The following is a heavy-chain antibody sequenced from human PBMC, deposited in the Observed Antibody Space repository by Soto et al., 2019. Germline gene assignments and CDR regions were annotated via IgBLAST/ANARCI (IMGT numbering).Heavy chain of an antibody. D-gene: IGHD2-15*01. CDR2: ISGSGAST. Sequence: GGSLRLSCAASGFPFSIYAMSWVRQSPGKGLEWVSSISGSGASTYYAASVKGRFTISRDNSRNTLYLQMNSLRAEDTAVYYCAKGLEVAATPGSDFWGQGALVTVSS. J-gene: IGHJ4*02. CDR3: AKGLEVAATPGSDF. V-gene: IGHV3-23*01. CDR1: GFPFSIYA.